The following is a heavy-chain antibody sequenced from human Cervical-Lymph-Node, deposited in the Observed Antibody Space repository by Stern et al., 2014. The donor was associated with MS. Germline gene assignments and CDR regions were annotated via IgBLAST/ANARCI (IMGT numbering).Heavy chain of an antibody. D-gene: IGHD4-17*01. J-gene: IGHJ4*02. CDR3: ARSITVTPLEY. CDR1: GYIFTSYY. CDR2: LNPSSGAT. Sequence: QVQLVQSGGEVKKPGASVKVSCRASGYIFTSYYIHWVRQAPGKGLVWMGRLNPSSGATDLPQYFQDRVTMTRDTSITTAYMELTRLTSDDTAVYYCARSITVTPLEYWGQGSLVAVSS. V-gene: IGHV1-2*06.